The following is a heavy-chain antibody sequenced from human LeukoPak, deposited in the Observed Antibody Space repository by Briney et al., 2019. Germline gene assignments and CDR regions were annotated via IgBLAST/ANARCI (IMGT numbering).Heavy chain of an antibody. V-gene: IGHV4-34*01. CDR3: AGDSFDAFDI. D-gene: IGHD2-15*01. CDR2: INHSGST. J-gene: IGHJ3*02. CDR1: GGSFSGYY. Sequence: SETPSLTCAVYGGSFSGYYWSWIRQPPGKGLEWIGEINHSGSTNYNPSLKSRVTISVDTSKNQFSLKLSSVTAADTAVYYCAGDSFDAFDIWGQGTMVTVSS.